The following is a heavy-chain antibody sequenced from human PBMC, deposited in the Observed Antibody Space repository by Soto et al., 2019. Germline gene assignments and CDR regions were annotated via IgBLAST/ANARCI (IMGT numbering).Heavy chain of an antibody. Sequence: SESLSLTCTVSGGSISSSSYYWGWIRQPPGKGLEWIGSIYYSGSTYYNPSLKSRVTISVDTSKNQFSLKLSSVTAADTAVYYCATQDLAFDYWGQGTLVTVSS. CDR2: IYYSGST. V-gene: IGHV4-39*01. J-gene: IGHJ4*02. CDR1: GGSISSSSYY. CDR3: ATQDLAFDY.